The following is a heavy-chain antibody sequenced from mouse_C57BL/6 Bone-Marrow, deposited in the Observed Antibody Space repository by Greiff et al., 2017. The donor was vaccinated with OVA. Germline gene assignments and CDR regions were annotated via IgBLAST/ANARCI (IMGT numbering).Heavy chain of an antibody. D-gene: IGHD1-1*01. Sequence: QVQLQQPGAELVKPGASVKLSCKASGYTFTSYWMHWVKQRPGQGLEWIGMIHPNSGSTNYNEKFKSKATLTVDKSSSTAYMQRSSLTSEDSAVYYCARGPFYYYGSSRYYYAMDYWGQGTSVTVSS. CDR1: GYTFTSYW. J-gene: IGHJ4*01. CDR2: IHPNSGST. CDR3: ARGPFYYYGSSRYYYAMDY. V-gene: IGHV1-64*01.